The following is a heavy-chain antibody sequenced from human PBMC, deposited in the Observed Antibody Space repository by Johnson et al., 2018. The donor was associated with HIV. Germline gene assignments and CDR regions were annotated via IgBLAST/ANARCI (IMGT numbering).Heavy chain of an antibody. CDR1: EFTFSSYA. Sequence: QVQLVESGGGLVKPGGSLRLSCAASEFTFSSYAMHWVRQAPGKGLEWVAVISYDGSNKYYADSVKGRFTISRDNSKNTLYLQMNSLRAEDTAVYYCARGGCSGGSCYSHDAFDIWGQGTMVTVSS. CDR2: ISYDGSNK. J-gene: IGHJ3*02. CDR3: ARGGCSGGSCYSHDAFDI. V-gene: IGHV3-30-3*01. D-gene: IGHD2-15*01.